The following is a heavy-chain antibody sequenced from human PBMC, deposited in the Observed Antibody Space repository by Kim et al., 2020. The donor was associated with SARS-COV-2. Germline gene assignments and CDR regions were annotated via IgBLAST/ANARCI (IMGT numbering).Heavy chain of an antibody. V-gene: IGHV4-59*01. J-gene: IGHJ3*02. CDR1: VGSLSTYY. Sequence: SETLSLTCTVSVGSLSTYYWSWMRQPPGKGLEWIGYIYNSETTNYNPSLKGRGTISADTSKNQFSLKLTSVTAADTAVYYCVRAVAGTREAFDIWGQGT. CDR3: VRAVAGTREAFDI. CDR2: IYNSETT. D-gene: IGHD6-19*01.